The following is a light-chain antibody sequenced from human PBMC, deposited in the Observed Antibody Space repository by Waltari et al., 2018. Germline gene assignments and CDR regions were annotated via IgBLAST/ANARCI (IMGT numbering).Light chain of an antibody. CDR1: QSVSSN. CDR3: QQYNNWPFT. V-gene: IGKV3-15*01. J-gene: IGKJ4*01. CDR2: GAS. Sequence: EIVMTQSPATLSVSPGERATLPSRASQSVSSNLAWYQQKPGQAPRLLIYGASTRATGIPARFSGSGSGTEFTLTISSMQSEDFAVYYCQQYNNWPFTFGGGTKVEIK.